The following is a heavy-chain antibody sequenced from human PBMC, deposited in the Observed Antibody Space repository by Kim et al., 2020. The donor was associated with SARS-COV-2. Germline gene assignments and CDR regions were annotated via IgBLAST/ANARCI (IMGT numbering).Heavy chain of an antibody. CDR1: GYSFTSYW. D-gene: IGHD2-2*01. CDR2: IYPGDSDT. V-gene: IGHV5-51*01. J-gene: IGHJ3*02. CDR3: ARRERDCSSTSCYLGHDAFDI. Sequence: GESLKISCKGSGYSFTSYWIGWVRQMPGKGLEWMGIIYPGDSDTRYSPSFQGQVTISADKSISTAYLQWSSLKASDTAMYYCARRERDCSSTSCYLGHDAFDIWGQGTMVTVSS.